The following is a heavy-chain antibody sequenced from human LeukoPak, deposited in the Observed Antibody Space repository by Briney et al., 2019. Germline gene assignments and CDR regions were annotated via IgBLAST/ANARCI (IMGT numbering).Heavy chain of an antibody. V-gene: IGHV3-7*01. D-gene: IGHD2-2*01. Sequence: SGGSLRLSCAASGFTFSSYWMSWVRQAPGKGLEWVANIKQDGSEKYYVDSVEGRFTISRDNAKNSLYLQMNSLRAEDTAVYYCARAGYCSSTSCHGFEDWGQGTLVTVSS. CDR2: IKQDGSEK. CDR3: ARAGYCSSTSCHGFED. J-gene: IGHJ4*02. CDR1: GFTFSSYW.